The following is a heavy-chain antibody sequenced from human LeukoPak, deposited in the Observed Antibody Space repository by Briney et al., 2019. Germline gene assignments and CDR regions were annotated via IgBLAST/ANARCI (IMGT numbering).Heavy chain of an antibody. CDR1: GFTVSTNY. CDR2: IYSGGST. D-gene: IGHD3-10*01. J-gene: IGHJ4*02. V-gene: IGHV3-66*01. Sequence: SGGSLRLSCAVSGFTVSTNYMSWVRQAPGKGLEWVCVIYSGGSTYYADSVKGRFTISRDNSKNTLYLQMNSLRAEDTAVYYCARAEGDYYGSGSYFDYWGQGTLVTVSS. CDR3: ARAEGDYYGSGSYFDY.